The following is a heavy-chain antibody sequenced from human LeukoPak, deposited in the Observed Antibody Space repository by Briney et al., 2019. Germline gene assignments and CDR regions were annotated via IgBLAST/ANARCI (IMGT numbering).Heavy chain of an antibody. Sequence: GGSLRLSCVGSGFTFSDYFMSWIRQVPGKGLEWVANIKQDGSEKYYVDSVKGRFTISRDNAKNSLYLQMNSLRAEDTAVYYRARVDGYNEDAFDIWGQGTMVTVSS. D-gene: IGHD5-24*01. CDR3: ARVDGYNEDAFDI. V-gene: IGHV3-7*01. J-gene: IGHJ3*02. CDR2: IKQDGSEK. CDR1: GFTFSDYF.